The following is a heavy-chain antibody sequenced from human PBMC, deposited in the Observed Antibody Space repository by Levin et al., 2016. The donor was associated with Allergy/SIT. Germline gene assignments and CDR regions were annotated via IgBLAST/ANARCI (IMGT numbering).Heavy chain of an antibody. Sequence: ASVKVSCKASGYTFTSYGISWVRQAPGQGLEWMGWISAYNGNTNYAQKLQGRVTMTTDTSTSTAYMELRSLRSDDTAVYYCARTLGSYDSSGYAFDYWGQGTLVTVSS. D-gene: IGHD3-22*01. CDR3: ARTLGSYDSSGYAFDY. V-gene: IGHV1-18*04. CDR1: GYTFTSYG. CDR2: ISAYNGNT. J-gene: IGHJ4*02.